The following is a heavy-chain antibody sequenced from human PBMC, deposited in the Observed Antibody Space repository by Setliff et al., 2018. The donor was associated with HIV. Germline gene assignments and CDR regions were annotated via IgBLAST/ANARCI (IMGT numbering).Heavy chain of an antibody. CDR3: VRLLSYSSSNWFDP. CDR2: IYYSGST. Sequence: SETLSLTCTVSGGSISSSSYYWGWIRQPPGKGLEWIGSIYYSGSTYYNPSLKSRVTISVDTSKTQFSLKLSSVTAADTAVYYCVRLLSYSSSNWFDPWGQGTLVTVSS. J-gene: IGHJ5*02. D-gene: IGHD6-6*01. V-gene: IGHV4-39*01. CDR1: GGSISSSSYY.